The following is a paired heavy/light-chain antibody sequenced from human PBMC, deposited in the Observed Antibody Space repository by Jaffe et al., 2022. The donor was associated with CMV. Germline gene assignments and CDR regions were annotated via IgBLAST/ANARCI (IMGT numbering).Light chain of an antibody. J-gene: IGLJ3*02. Sequence: SYVLTQPPSVSVAPGKTARISCGGNNIGTKSVHWYQQKPGQAPILVIYYDSDRPSGIPERFSGSNSGNTATLSISRVEAGDEADYYCQVWESSSDHWVFGGGTKLTIV. CDR1: NIGTKS. CDR3: QVWESSSDHWV. V-gene: IGLV3-21*01. CDR2: YDS.
Heavy chain of an antibody. CDR2: IMSDGSST. V-gene: IGHV3-74*01. CDR3: TREPNTTGSYGFDL. Sequence: EQLVESGGGLVRPGGSLRLPCVASGFTFSRSWMHWVRQAPGKGLVWVARIMSDGSSTTYADSVKGRFTISRDNAKNTLYLQMNSLRGDDTAVYYCTREPNTTGSYGFDLWGQGTLVTVSS. D-gene: IGHD1-1*01. CDR1: GFTFSRSW. J-gene: IGHJ4*02.